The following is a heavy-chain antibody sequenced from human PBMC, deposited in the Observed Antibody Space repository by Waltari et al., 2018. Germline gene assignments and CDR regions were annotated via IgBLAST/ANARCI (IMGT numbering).Heavy chain of an antibody. CDR3: AKPLEPYYYDSSGYSPFDY. CDR2: ISGSGGST. J-gene: IGHJ4*02. Sequence: EVQLLESGGGLVQPGGSLRLSCAASGFTFSSYAMSWVRQAPGKGLEWVSAISGSGGSTYYADSVKGRFTISRDNSKNTLYLQMNSLRAEDTAVYYCAKPLEPYYYDSSGYSPFDYWGQGTLVTVSS. V-gene: IGHV3-23*01. CDR1: GFTFSSYA. D-gene: IGHD3-22*01.